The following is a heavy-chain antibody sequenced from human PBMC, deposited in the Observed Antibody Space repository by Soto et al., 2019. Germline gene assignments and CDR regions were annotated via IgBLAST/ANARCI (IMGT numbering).Heavy chain of an antibody. CDR2: ISSTGVST. V-gene: IGHV3-23*01. CDR3: AKGKLQDILTGYCLYGLDV. CDR1: GFTFTNYG. Sequence: EVQLLESGGGLVKPGGSLRLSCVASGFTFTNYGMTWVRQAPGKGLEWVSTISSTGVSTYYVDSVKGRFTISRDNSKKTLYLQMNSLRDEDRAVYYCAKGKLQDILTGYCLYGLDVWGQGTTVTVSS. D-gene: IGHD3-9*01. J-gene: IGHJ6*02.